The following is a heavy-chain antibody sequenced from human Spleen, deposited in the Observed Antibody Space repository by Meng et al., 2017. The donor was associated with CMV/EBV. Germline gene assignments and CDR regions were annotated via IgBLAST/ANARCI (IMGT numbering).Heavy chain of an antibody. D-gene: IGHD3-22*01. Sequence: LTFSSYVMSWVRQAPGKGLEWVSSISGTGSRTYYADSVKGRFTISRDNSKNTLYLRMNSLRAEDTAFYYCAKGRRSNYYDSSSLFDYWGQGTLVTVSS. CDR3: AKGRRSNYYDSSSLFDY. V-gene: IGHV3-23*01. CDR1: LTFSSYV. CDR2: ISGTGSRT. J-gene: IGHJ4*02.